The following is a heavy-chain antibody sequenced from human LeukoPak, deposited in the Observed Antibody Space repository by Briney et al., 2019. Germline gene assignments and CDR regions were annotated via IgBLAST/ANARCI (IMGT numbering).Heavy chain of an antibody. Sequence: KTSETLPLTCAVYGGSFSGYYWSWIRQPPGKGLEWIGEINHSGSTNYNPSLKSRVTISVDTSKNQFSLKLSSVTAADTAVYYCAREYSSGWYSGYWGQGTLVTVSS. CDR2: INHSGST. CDR1: GGSFSGYY. D-gene: IGHD6-19*01. CDR3: AREYSSGWYSGY. J-gene: IGHJ4*02. V-gene: IGHV4-34*01.